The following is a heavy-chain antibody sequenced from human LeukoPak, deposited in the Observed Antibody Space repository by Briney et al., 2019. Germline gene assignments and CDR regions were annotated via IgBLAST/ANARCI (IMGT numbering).Heavy chain of an antibody. CDR1: GYTFTGYY. CDR3: ARARAGVAARPIYYFDY. V-gene: IGHV1-2*02. J-gene: IGHJ4*02. D-gene: IGHD6-6*01. Sequence: ASVKVSCKASGYTFTGYYMHWVRQAPGQGLEWMGWINPNSGGTNYAQKFQGRVTMTRDTSISTAYMELSRLRSDDTAVYYCARARAGVAARPIYYFDYWGQGTLVTVSS. CDR2: INPNSGGT.